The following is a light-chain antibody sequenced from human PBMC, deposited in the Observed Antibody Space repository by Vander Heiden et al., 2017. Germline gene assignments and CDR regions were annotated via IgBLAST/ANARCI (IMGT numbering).Light chain of an antibody. V-gene: IGKV3-15*01. Sequence: EIVMTQSPATLSVSPGERATLSCRASQSFSSNLAWYQKKPGQAPRLLIYGASTRATGVPARFSGSGSGTEFTLTISSLQSEDFAVYYCQQYNNWPLTFGGGTKVEIK. CDR3: QQYNNWPLT. CDR1: QSFSSN. J-gene: IGKJ4*01. CDR2: GAS.